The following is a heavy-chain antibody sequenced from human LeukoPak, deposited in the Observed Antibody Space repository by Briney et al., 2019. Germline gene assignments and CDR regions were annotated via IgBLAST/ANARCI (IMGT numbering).Heavy chain of an antibody. D-gene: IGHD4-11*01. CDR3: TTPLTTVAAEVFDP. Sequence: GGSLRLSCAASGLTFNTAWMSWVRQAPGKGLEWVGRIKGETDGGATDYAPPVKGRFTISRDDSKNTLYLQMNSLKTVDTGVYYCTTPLTTVAAEVFDPWGQGTLVTVSS. CDR1: GLTFNTAW. CDR2: IKGETDGGAT. J-gene: IGHJ5*02. V-gene: IGHV3-15*01.